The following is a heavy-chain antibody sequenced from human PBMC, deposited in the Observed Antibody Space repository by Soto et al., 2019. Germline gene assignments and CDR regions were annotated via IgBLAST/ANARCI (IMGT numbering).Heavy chain of an antibody. CDR2: ISYSGST. CDR1: GGSISSYY. J-gene: IGHJ3*02. V-gene: IGHV4-59*01. D-gene: IGHD5-18*01. CDR3: ASSYGPNDAFDI. Sequence: QVQLQESGPGLVKPSETLSLTCTVSGGSISSYYWSWIRQPPGKGLEWIGYISYSGSTNYNPSLKRRLTISVDTSKNQFSLKLSSVTAADTAVYYCASSYGPNDAFDIWGQGTMVTVSS.